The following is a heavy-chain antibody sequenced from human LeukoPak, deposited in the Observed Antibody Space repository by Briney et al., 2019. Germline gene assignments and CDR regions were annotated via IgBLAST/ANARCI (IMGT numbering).Heavy chain of an antibody. V-gene: IGHV1-24*01. Sequence: ASVKVSCKVSGYTLTELSMHWVRQAPGKGLEWMGGFDPEDGETIYAQKFQGRVTMTRDTSTSTVYMELSSLRSEDTAVYYCARGHRGFDYWGQGTLVTVSS. CDR2: FDPEDGET. CDR1: GYTLTELS. J-gene: IGHJ4*02. CDR3: ARGHRGFDY.